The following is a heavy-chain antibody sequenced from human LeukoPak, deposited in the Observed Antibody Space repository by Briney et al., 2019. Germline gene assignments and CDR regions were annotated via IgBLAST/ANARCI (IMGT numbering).Heavy chain of an antibody. CDR1: GFTFSSFA. CDR3: ARSQWDLTYYFQY. Sequence: GGSLRLSCAASGFTFSSFAMSWVRQAPGKGLEWVSRITASGDTAYYADSVEGRFTVSRDNSENTLYLQMNSLRAEDTAIYYCARSQWDLTYYFQYWGQGTLVTVSS. D-gene: IGHD1-26*01. J-gene: IGHJ4*02. V-gene: IGHV3-23*01. CDR2: ITASGDTA.